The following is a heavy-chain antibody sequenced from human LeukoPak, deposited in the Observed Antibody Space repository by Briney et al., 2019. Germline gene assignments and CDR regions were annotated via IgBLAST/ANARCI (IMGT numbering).Heavy chain of an antibody. D-gene: IGHD2-15*01. CDR2: IYHSGST. CDR3: ARDLGYCSGGSCYSATGFMDV. J-gene: IGHJ6*02. CDR1: GGSFSGYY. V-gene: IGHV4-34*01. Sequence: SETLSLTCAVYGGSFSGYYWSWIRQPPGKGLEWIGYIYHSGSTYYNPSLKSRVTISVDTSKNQFSLKLSSVTAADTAVYYCARDLGYCSGGSCYSATGFMDVWGQGTTVTVSS.